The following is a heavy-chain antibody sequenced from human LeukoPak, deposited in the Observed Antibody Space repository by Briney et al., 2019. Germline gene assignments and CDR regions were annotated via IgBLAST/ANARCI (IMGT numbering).Heavy chain of an antibody. D-gene: IGHD3-22*01. Sequence: GESLQISCSASGYSSNTYCIGWGRQMPGKPLEGMGIIYPGDSDTRYSPTFQGQGNISADTYISTAYLEWSSLKTSAPAMYYCARRYHDSSDYSRQFDYWGQGTLVTVFS. V-gene: IGHV5-51*01. CDR3: ARRYHDSSDYSRQFDY. CDR2: IYPGDSDT. CDR1: GYSSNTYC. J-gene: IGHJ4*02.